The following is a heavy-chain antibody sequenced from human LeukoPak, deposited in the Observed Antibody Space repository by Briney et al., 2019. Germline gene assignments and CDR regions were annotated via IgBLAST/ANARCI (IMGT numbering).Heavy chain of an antibody. J-gene: IGHJ5*02. CDR3: ARDHGPITMFYNWFDP. CDR2: ISAYNGNT. D-gene: IGHD3-10*02. V-gene: IGHV1-18*01. CDR1: GYTFTSYG. Sequence: VASVTVSCTASGYTFTSYGISWVRQAPGQGLEWMGWISAYNGNTNYAQKLQGRVTMTTDTSTSTAYMELRSLRSDDTAVYYCARDHGPITMFYNWFDPWGQGTLVTVSS.